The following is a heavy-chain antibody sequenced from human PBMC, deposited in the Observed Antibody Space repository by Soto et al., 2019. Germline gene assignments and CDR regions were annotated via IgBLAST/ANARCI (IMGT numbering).Heavy chain of an antibody. CDR3: ARNSRGYIYGYYFDS. CDR2: IYYTGTT. CDR1: GASVTGFY. D-gene: IGHD5-18*01. V-gene: IGHV4-59*02. J-gene: IGHJ4*02. Sequence: ETLSLTCTVSGASVTGFYWSWLRQPPGKGLEWIGYIYYTGTTNYNPSLKSHVTISVDTSKNQFSLKVKSVSAADTAVYFCARNSRGYIYGYYFDSWGQGTLVTVSS.